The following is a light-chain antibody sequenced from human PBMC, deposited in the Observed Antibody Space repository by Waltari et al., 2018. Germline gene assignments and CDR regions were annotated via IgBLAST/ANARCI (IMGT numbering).Light chain of an antibody. CDR2: WAS. V-gene: IGKV4-1*01. Sequence: DIVMTQSPDSLAVSLGERATINCKSSQSVLYSSNNKNYLAWYQQKPGQPPKLLIYWASTRESGVPDRFSVSGSETDFTLTISSLQAEDEAVYYCQQYYSTPLTFGPGTKVDIE. J-gene: IGKJ3*01. CDR1: QSVLYSSNNKNY. CDR3: QQYYSTPLT.